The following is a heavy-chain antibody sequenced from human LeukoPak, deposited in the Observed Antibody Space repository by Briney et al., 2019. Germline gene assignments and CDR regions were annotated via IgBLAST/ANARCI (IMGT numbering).Heavy chain of an antibody. CDR1: GFTFSSYA. D-gene: IGHD6-19*01. CDR3: ARDRKAVAGTNVYSWFDP. V-gene: IGHV3-33*08. CDR2: IWYDGSNK. Sequence: GGSLRLSCAASGFTFSSYAMSWVRQAPGKGLEWVAVIWYDGSNKYYADSVKGRFTVSRDNSKNTLYLQMNSLRAEDTAVYYCARDRKAVAGTNVYSWFDPWGQGTLVTVSS. J-gene: IGHJ5*02.